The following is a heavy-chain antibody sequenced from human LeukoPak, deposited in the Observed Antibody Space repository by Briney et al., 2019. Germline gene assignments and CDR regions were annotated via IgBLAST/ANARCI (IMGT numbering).Heavy chain of an antibody. Sequence: PLGTLSLTCTVSGGSLSSSYWSWIRQPPGRGLEWIGYIYYSGSTNYNPSLKSRVTMSVDPSQNQFSLKVSSVTAADTAVYFCAREVAVAGNNWFDPWGQGILVTVSS. CDR3: AREVAVAGNNWFDP. CDR1: GGSLSSSY. V-gene: IGHV4-59*01. J-gene: IGHJ5*02. CDR2: IYYSGST. D-gene: IGHD6-19*01.